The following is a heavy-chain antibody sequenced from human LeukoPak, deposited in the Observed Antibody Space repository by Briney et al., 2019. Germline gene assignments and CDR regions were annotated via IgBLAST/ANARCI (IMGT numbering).Heavy chain of an antibody. V-gene: IGHV3-30*02. J-gene: IGHJ6*03. D-gene: IGHD1-26*01. CDR2: IRYDGSNK. CDR3: ARGVGQLSPSYYYYMDV. CDR1: GFTFSSYG. Sequence: PGGSLRLSCAASGFTFSSYGTHWVRQAPGKGLEWVAFIRYDGSNKYYADSVKGRFTISRDNSKNTLYLQMNSLRAEDTAVYYCARGVGQLSPSYYYYMDVWGKGTTVTVSS.